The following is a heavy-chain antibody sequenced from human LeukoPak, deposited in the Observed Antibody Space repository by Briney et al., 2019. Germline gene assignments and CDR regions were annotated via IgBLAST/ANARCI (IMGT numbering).Heavy chain of an antibody. V-gene: IGHV1-46*01. D-gene: IGHD1-1*01. CDR1: GYTFTSYD. J-gene: IGHJ4*02. CDR2: ISPSGAST. Sequence: GASVKVSCKASGYTFTSYDINWVRQAPGQGLEWMGIISPSGASTSYAQKFQGRVTMTRDTSTSTVYMELSSLRSEDTAVYYCTRGGYGGPRVAFDYWGQGTLVTVSS. CDR3: TRGGYGGPRVAFDY.